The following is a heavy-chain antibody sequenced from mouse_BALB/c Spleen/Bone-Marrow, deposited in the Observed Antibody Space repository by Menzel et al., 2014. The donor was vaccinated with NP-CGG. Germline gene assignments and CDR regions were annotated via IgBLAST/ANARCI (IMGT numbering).Heavy chain of an antibody. V-gene: IGHV5-12-1*01. CDR1: GFAFSSYD. CDR2: ISSGGGST. J-gene: IGHJ2*01. D-gene: IGHD1-1*01. CDR3: ARHRYGFDY. Sequence: EVQLQQSGGDLVRPGGSLKLSCSASGFAFSSYDMSWVRQTPEKRLEWVAYISSGGGSTYYPDTVKGRFTISRDNAKNTLYLQMSSMKSEDTAKYYCARHRYGFDYWGQGTTLTVSS.